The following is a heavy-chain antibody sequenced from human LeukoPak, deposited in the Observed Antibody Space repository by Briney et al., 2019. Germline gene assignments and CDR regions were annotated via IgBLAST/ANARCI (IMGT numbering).Heavy chain of an antibody. CDR1: VYTSNDHD. J-gene: IGHJ4*02. D-gene: IGHD3-3*01. CDR3: AVEGTLLGGDYY. CDR2: MNPDSGNA. Sequence: ASVKVSCKTSVYTSNDHDINWVRQVTGQGLEWMGWMNPDSGNADYVHKFQGRVTMTRNSSTSTAYLELSSLSSDDTAVYYCAVEGTLLGGDYYWGQGTLVTVSS. V-gene: IGHV1-8*01.